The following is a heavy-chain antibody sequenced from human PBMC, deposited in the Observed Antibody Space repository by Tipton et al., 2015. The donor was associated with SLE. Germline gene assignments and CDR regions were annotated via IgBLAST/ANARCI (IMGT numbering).Heavy chain of an antibody. J-gene: IGHJ5*02. V-gene: IGHV4-4*08. Sequence: TLSLTCAVYGGSFSGYYWSWIRQPPGKGLEWIGYIYTSGSTNYNPSLKSRVTISVDTSKNQFSLKLSSVTAADTAVYYCARAVGWFDPWGQGTLVTVSS. CDR2: IYTSGST. CDR1: GGSFSGYY. CDR3: ARAVGWFDP. D-gene: IGHD2-15*01.